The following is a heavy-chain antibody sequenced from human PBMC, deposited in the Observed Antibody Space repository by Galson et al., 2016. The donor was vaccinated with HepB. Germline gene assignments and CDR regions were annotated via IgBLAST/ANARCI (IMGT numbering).Heavy chain of an antibody. V-gene: IGHV2-70*01. CDR2: IDWDDDK. J-gene: IGHJ3*02. Sequence: PALVTPTQTLTLTCTFSGFSLSTTGMCVSWIRQPPGKALEWLALIDWDDDKYYSTSLKSRLTISKDTSKNQVVLTMTNVDPVDTATYYCARIKGMVRGVWDAFDIWGQGTMVTVSS. CDR1: GFSLSTTGMC. D-gene: IGHD3-10*01. CDR3: ARIKGMVRGVWDAFDI.